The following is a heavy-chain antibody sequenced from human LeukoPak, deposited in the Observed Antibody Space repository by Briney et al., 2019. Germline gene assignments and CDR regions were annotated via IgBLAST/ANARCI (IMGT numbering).Heavy chain of an antibody. Sequence: SETLSLTCAVYGGSFSGYYWSWIHQPPGKGLEWIGEINHSGSTNYNPSLKSRVTISVDTSKNQFSLKLSSVTAADTAVHYCARGTPDLLRYFDWLLIYFDYWGQGTLVTVSS. CDR2: INHSGST. CDR1: GGSFSGYY. V-gene: IGHV4-34*01. D-gene: IGHD3-9*01. J-gene: IGHJ4*02. CDR3: ARGTPDLLRYFDWLLIYFDY.